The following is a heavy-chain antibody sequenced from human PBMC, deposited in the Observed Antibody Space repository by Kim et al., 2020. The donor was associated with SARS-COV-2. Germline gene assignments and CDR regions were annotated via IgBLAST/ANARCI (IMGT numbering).Heavy chain of an antibody. D-gene: IGHD1-1*01. CDR1: GGSFSGYY. CDR3: GRENRRTTREYYYGMDV. CDR2: INHSGST. Sequence: SETLSLTCAVYGGSFSGYYWTWIRQPPGKGLEWIGEINHSGSTNYNPSLKSRVTISVDTSKNQFSLKLSSVTAADTAVYYCGRENRRTTREYYYGMDVWGQGTTVTVSS. V-gene: IGHV4-34*01. J-gene: IGHJ6*02.